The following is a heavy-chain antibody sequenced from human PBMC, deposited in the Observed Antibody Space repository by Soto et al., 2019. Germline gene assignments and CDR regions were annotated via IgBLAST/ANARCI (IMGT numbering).Heavy chain of an antibody. CDR1: GYSFISSA. J-gene: IGHJ4*02. CDR2: IRSKANSYAT. V-gene: IGHV3-73*01. CDR3: TRFPRGTPVTKLDY. D-gene: IGHD4-17*01. Sequence: SGYSFISSAMHWVLQASGKGLEWVGRIRSKANSYATAYAASVKGRFTISRDDSKNTTYLQMNSLKTEDTAVYYCTRFPRGTPVTKLDYWGQGTLVTVSS.